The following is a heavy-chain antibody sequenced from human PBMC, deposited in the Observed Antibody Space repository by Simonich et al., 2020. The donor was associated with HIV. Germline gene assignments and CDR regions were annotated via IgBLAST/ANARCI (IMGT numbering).Heavy chain of an antibody. CDR2: INTDNGNT. D-gene: IGHD4-4*01. CDR1: GYTFTNYA. J-gene: IGHJ6*02. Sequence: QVQLVQSGAEVKKPGASVKVSCKTSGYTFTNYAMHWVRQAPGQRLEWMGWINTDNGNTKYSPKFHGRVTITRDTSASTAYMELSSLRSEDTAVYYCARLGVTPYYYYAMDVWGQGTTVTVSS. V-gene: IGHV1-3*04. CDR3: ARLGVTPYYYYAMDV.